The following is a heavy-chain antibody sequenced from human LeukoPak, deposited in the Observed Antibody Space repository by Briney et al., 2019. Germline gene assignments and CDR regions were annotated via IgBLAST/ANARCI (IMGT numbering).Heavy chain of an antibody. D-gene: IGHD7-27*01. V-gene: IGHV1-2*04. CDR1: GYTFTGYY. J-gene: IGHJ3*02. CDR2: INPNSGGA. Sequence: GASVKVSYKASGYTFTGYYMHWVRQAPGQGLEWMGWINPNSGGANYAQKFQGWVTMTRDTSISTAYMELSRLRSDDTAVYYCARDTGDDAFDIWGQGTMVTVSS. CDR3: ARDTGDDAFDI.